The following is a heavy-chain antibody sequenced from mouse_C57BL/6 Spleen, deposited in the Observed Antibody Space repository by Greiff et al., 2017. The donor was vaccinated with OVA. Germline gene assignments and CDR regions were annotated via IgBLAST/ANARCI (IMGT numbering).Heavy chain of an antibody. CDR2: IYPGDGDT. V-gene: IGHV1-82*01. J-gene: IGHJ2*01. D-gene: IGHD1-1*01. CDR1: GYAFSSSW. Sequence: VQRVESGPELVKPGASVKISCKASGYAFSSSWMNWVKQRPGKGLEWIGRIYPGDGDTNYNGKFKGKATLTADKSSSTAYMQLSSLTSEDSAVYFCARTTVVYFDYWGQGTTLTVSS. CDR3: ARTTVVYFDY.